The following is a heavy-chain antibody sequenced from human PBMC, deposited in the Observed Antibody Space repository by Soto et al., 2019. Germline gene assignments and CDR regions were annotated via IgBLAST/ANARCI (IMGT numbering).Heavy chain of an antibody. V-gene: IGHV3-23*04. J-gene: IGHJ4*02. CDR3: AKDRERDAWYEDY. CDR2: ISGSDGST. CDR1: GFIVSSNQ. D-gene: IGHD6-13*01. Sequence: EVQLVESGGGLIQPGGSLRLSCVASGFIVSSNQMSWVRQAPGKGLEWVSVISGSDGSTYYADSVKGRFTISRDNSKNTLYLQMNSLRAEDTAVYYCAKDRERDAWYEDYWGQGTLVTVSS.